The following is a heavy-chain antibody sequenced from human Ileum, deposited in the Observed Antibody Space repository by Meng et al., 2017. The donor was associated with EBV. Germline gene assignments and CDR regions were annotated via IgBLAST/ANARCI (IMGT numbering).Heavy chain of an antibody. CDR2: IYNSGST. J-gene: IGHJ4*02. CDR1: GGSVSSGGNY. Sequence: QVQLQESGPGLVKPSETLSLTCSVSGGSVSSGGNYWSWIRQPPGKGLEWIGYIYNSGSTNYNPSLKSRVTISVDTSKNQFSLKLSSVTAADTAVYYCARDGYSSSSDWGQGTLVTVSS. D-gene: IGHD6-13*01. CDR3: ARDGYSSSSD. V-gene: IGHV4-61*08.